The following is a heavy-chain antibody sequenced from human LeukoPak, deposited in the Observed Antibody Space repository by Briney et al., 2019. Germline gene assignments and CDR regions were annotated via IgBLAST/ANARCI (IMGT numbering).Heavy chain of an antibody. Sequence: SETLSLTCTVSGGSISSGGYYWSWIRQHPGKGLEWIGYIYYSGSTYYNPSLKSRVTMSVDTSKNQFSLKLSSVTAADTAVYYCTRLLKYSGSYYCDYWGQGSLVTVSS. J-gene: IGHJ4*02. CDR3: TRLLKYSGSYYCDY. D-gene: IGHD1-26*01. CDR1: GGSISSGGYY. V-gene: IGHV4-31*03. CDR2: IYYSGST.